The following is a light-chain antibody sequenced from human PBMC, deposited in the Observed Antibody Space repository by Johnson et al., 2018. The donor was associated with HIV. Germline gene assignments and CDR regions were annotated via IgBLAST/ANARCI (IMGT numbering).Light chain of an antibody. CDR2: ENN. J-gene: IGLJ1*01. CDR3: GTGDCSRRSCLYV. Sequence: QSVLTQPPSVSAAPGQKVTISCSGSSSNIGNNRVSWYQQLPGTAPKLLIYENNKRPSGIPDRFPGSKSGTSATLGITGLPTGAEADYYCGTGDCSRRSCLYVFGTGTEVTVL. CDR1: SSNIGNNR. V-gene: IGLV1-51*02.